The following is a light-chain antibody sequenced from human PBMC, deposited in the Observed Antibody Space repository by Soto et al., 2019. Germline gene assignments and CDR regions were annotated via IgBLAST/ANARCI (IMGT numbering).Light chain of an antibody. Sequence: QAVLTQPASVSGSPGQSITISCTGTSSDVGGHNYVSWYQQYPGKAPKLMIYEVSNRPSGVSNRFSGSKSGNTASLTISGLQAEDEADYYCSSFTSSVTVVFGGGTKLTVL. J-gene: IGLJ2*01. CDR3: SSFTSSVTVV. V-gene: IGLV2-14*01. CDR2: EVS. CDR1: SSDVGGHNY.